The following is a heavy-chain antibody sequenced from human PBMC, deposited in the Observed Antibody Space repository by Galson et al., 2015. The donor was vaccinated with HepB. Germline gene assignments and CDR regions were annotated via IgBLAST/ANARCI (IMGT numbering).Heavy chain of an antibody. D-gene: IGHD3-3*01. CDR2: INPSGGST. J-gene: IGHJ5*02. CDR1: GYTFTSYY. V-gene: IGHV1-46*01. CDR3: ARAPKLFGVVGNNWFDP. Sequence: SVKVSCKASGYTFTSYYMHWVRRAPGQGLEWMGIINPSGGSTSYAQKFQGRVTMTRDTSTSTVYMELSSLRSEDTAVYYCARAPKLFGVVGNNWFDPWGQGTLVTVSS.